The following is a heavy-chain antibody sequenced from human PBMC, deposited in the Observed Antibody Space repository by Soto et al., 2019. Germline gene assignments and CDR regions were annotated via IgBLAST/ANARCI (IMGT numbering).Heavy chain of an antibody. CDR2: IIPIFGTA. CDR3: ARGYYYDSSGYLTNDY. D-gene: IGHD3-22*01. V-gene: IGHV1-69*13. Sequence: SVKVSCKASGGTFSSYAISWVRQAPGQGLEWMGGIIPIFGTANYAQKFQGRVTITADESTSTAYMELSSLRSEDTAVYYCARGYYYDSSGYLTNDYWGQGTLVTVSS. CDR1: GGTFSSYA. J-gene: IGHJ4*02.